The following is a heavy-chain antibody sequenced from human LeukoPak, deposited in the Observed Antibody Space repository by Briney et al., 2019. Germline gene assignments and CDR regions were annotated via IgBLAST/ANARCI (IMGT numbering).Heavy chain of an antibody. V-gene: IGHV3-21*01. CDR3: ARDPADQGLRFLEWERFDY. Sequence: KTGGSLRLSCAASGFTFSSYSMNWVRQAPGKGLEWVSSISSSSSYIYYADSVKGRFTISRDNAKNSLYLQMNSLRAEDTAVYYCARDPADQGLRFLEWERFDYWGQGTLVTVSS. CDR1: GFTFSSYS. J-gene: IGHJ4*02. CDR2: ISSSSSYI. D-gene: IGHD3-3*01.